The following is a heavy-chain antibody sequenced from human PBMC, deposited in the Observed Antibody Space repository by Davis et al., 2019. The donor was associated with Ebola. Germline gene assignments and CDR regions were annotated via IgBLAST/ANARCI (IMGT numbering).Heavy chain of an antibody. J-gene: IGHJ4*02. CDR1: GYTFRSYG. D-gene: IGHD1-14*01. V-gene: IGHV1-18*01. CDR3: ARDPLPGPI. CDR2: VSTYDNTS. Sequence: ASVKVSCKTSGYTFRSYGITWVRQAPGQGLQWVGWVSTYDNTSRPAQSLQGRLTPTKDTSTGTVFLELRSLRIDDTAIYYCARDPLPGPIWGRGTLVTVSS.